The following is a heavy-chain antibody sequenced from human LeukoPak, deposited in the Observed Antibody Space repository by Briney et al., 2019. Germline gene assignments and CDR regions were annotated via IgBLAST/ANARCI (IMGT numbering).Heavy chain of an antibody. D-gene: IGHD1-26*01. CDR1: GGSFSGYY. J-gene: IGHJ4*02. CDR2: INHSGST. V-gene: IGHV4-34*01. CDR3: ATTNRIVGATYYFDY. Sequence: SETLSLTCAVYGGSFSGYYWSWIRQPPGKGLEWIGEINHSGSTNYNPSLKSRVTISVDTSKNQFSLKRSSVTAADTAVYYCATTNRIVGATYYFDYWGQGTLVTVSS.